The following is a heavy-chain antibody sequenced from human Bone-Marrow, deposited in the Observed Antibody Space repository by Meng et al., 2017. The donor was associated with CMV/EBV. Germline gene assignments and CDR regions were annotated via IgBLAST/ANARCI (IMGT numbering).Heavy chain of an antibody. CDR2: MNPNSGNT. V-gene: IGHV1-8*01. CDR1: GYTFTSYD. CDR3: ARVNYYGAGYYFDY. D-gene: IGHD3-10*01. J-gene: IGHJ4*02. Sequence: ASVKVSCKASGYTFTSYDINWVRQATGQGLEWMGWMNPNSGNTGYAQKFQGRVTMTRNTSISTAFMELSSLRSEDTAVYYCARVNYYGAGYYFDYWGQGTLVTVYS.